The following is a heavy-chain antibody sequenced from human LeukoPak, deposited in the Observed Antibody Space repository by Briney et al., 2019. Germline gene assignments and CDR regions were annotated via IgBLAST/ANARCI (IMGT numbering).Heavy chain of an antibody. J-gene: IGHJ4*02. CDR3: ARDASNGFDF. Sequence: SETLSLTCSVSGGSISTYYWSWIRQSSEKGLEWMGYAHYSGTTNSNPSLKSRLTISLHTSKNQFSLNLSSVTAADTAVYYCARDASNGFDFWGQGTLVTVSS. V-gene: IGHV4-59*01. D-gene: IGHD2-8*01. CDR1: GGSISTYY. CDR2: AHYSGTT.